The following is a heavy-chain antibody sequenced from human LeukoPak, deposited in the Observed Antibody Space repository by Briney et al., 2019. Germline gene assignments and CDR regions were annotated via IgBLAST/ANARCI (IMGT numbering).Heavy chain of an antibody. V-gene: IGHV3-15*01. CDR1: GFTFSNAW. D-gene: IGHD3-16*02. J-gene: IGHJ4*02. CDR3: TTVENYVWGSYRRPFDY. CDR2: IKSKTDGGTT. Sequence: GGSLRLSCAASGFTFSNAWMSWVRQAPGKGLEWVGRIKSKTDGGTTDYAAPVKGRFTISRDDSKNTLYLQMNSLKTEDTAVYYCTTVENYVWGSYRRPFDYWGQGTLVTVSS.